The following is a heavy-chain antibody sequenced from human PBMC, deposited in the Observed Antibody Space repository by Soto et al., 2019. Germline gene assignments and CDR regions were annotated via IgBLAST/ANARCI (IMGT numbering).Heavy chain of an antibody. D-gene: IGHD4-4*01. CDR2: ISGSGGST. CDR1: EVTFNNQS. Sequence: GGSLRLSCAASEVTFNNQSMTCVRQAPGKGLEWVSTISGSGGSTYSADSVKGRFTISRDNSKHTLYLEMNSLRVEDTAIYYCAKMQQSNGMDVWGQGTTVTVSS. CDR3: AKMQQSNGMDV. J-gene: IGHJ6*02. V-gene: IGHV3-23*01.